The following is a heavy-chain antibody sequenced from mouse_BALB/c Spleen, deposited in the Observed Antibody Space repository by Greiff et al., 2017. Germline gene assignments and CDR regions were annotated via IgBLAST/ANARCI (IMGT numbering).Heavy chain of an antibody. CDR1: GFTFSNYW. V-gene: IGHV6-6*02. D-gene: IGHD2-3*01. Sequence: DVKLQESGGGLVQPGGSMKLSCVASGFTFSNYWMNWVRQSPEKGLEWVAEIRLKSNNYATHYAESVKGRFTISRDDSKSSVYLQMNNLRAEDTGIYYCTRDDGYYGYAMDYWGQGTSVTVSS. J-gene: IGHJ4*01. CDR2: IRLKSNNYAT. CDR3: TRDDGYYGYAMDY.